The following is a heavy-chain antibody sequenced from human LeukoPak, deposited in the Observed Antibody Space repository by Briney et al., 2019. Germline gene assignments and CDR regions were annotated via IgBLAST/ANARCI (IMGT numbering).Heavy chain of an antibody. D-gene: IGHD2-15*01. CDR3: ARDGERYCSGGSCYYFDY. CDR1: GFTFSSYG. CDR2: ISYDGSNK. Sequence: GGSLRLSCAASGFTFSSYGMHWVRQAPGKGLEWVAVISYDGSNKYYADSVKGRFTISRDNSKNTLYLQMNSLRAEDTAVYYCARDGERYCSGGSCYYFDYWGQGTLVTVSS. V-gene: IGHV3-30*03. J-gene: IGHJ4*02.